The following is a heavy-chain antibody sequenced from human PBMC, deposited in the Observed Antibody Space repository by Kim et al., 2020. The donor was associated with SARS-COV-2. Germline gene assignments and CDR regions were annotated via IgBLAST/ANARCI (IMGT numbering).Heavy chain of an antibody. CDR3: ARDAPRYSSSPTPNLDY. CDR1: GFTVSSNY. Sequence: GGSLRLSCAASGFTVSSNYMSWVRQAPGKGLEWVSVIYSGGSTYYADSVKGRFTISRDNSKNTLYLQMNSLRAEDTAVYYCARDAPRYSSSPTPNLDYWGQGTLVTVSS. CDR2: IYSGGST. J-gene: IGHJ4*02. D-gene: IGHD6-6*01. V-gene: IGHV3-66*01.